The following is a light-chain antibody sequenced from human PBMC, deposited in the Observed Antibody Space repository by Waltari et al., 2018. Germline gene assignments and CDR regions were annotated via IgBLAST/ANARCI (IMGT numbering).Light chain of an antibody. V-gene: IGLV2-14*03. Sequence: QSALTQPASVSGSPGQSITISCTGTSRDVGAYTYISWYQQHPGKVPKVMIFDVSNRPSGVFNRFSGSKSGNTASLTISGLQAEDEADYYCTSYTSRNTLVFGSGTKVTVL. CDR2: DVS. CDR3: TSYTSRNTLV. CDR1: SRDVGAYTY. J-gene: IGLJ1*01.